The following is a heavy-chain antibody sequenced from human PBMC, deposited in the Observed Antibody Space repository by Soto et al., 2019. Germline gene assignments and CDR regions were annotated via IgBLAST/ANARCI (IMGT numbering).Heavy chain of an antibody. D-gene: IGHD3-22*01. Sequence: QVQLVQSGPEVKMPGASVKVSCKTSGYTFTAYVLAWLRQAPGQRPEWLGWVGTNNANTNYAQKFQGRVTMTADTSTTTTYMELRSLRSDDTAVYYCARELNTDSSAYYSFAYWGQGTLVTVSS. CDR3: ARELNTDSSAYYSFAY. V-gene: IGHV1-18*01. CDR2: VGTNNANT. CDR1: GYTFTAYV. J-gene: IGHJ4*02.